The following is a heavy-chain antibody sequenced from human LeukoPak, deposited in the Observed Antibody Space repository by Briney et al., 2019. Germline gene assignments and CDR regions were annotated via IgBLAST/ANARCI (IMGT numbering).Heavy chain of an antibody. CDR2: ISGSGGSA. V-gene: IGHV3-23*01. Sequence: GGSLRLSCAASGFTFSSYAMSWVRQAPGKGLEWVSGISGSGGSADYADSVKGRFTISRDNSKNTLYLQMNSLRAEDTAVYYCAKLTSDYCSGGRCYPRPVDYWGQGTRATVSS. CDR1: GFTFSSYA. D-gene: IGHD2-15*01. CDR3: AKLTSDYCSGGRCYPRPVDY. J-gene: IGHJ4*02.